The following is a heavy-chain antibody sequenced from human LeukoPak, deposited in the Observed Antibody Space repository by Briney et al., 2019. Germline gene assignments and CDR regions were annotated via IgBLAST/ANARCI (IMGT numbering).Heavy chain of an antibody. V-gene: IGHV1-69*13. CDR3: ARVGYCSSTSCYGAFDI. CDR1: GGTFSSYA. Sequence: SVKVSCKASGGTFSSYAISWVRQAPGQGLEWMGGIIPIFGTANYAQKFQGRVTITADESTSTAYMELSSLRSEDTAVYYCARVGYCSSTSCYGAFDIWGQGTMVTVSS. J-gene: IGHJ3*02. CDR2: IIPIFGTA. D-gene: IGHD2-2*01.